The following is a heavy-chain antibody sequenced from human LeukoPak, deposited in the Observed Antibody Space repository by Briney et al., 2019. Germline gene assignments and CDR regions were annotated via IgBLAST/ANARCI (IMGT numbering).Heavy chain of an antibody. J-gene: IGHJ4*02. V-gene: IGHV3-64*01. CDR1: GFTFSSYA. CDR3: VKDQVFRGSGSYGDY. CDR2: ISSNGGST. Sequence: GGSRRLSCAASGFTFSSYAMHWVRQAPGKGLKYVSAISSNGGSTYYANSAKGRFTISRDNSKNTLYLQMSSLRPEDTAVYYCVKDQVFRGSGSYGDYWGQGTLVTVSS. D-gene: IGHD3-10*01.